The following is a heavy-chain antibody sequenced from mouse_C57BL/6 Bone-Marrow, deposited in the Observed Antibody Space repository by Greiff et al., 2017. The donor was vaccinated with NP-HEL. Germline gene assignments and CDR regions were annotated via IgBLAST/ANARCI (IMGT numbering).Heavy chain of an antibody. CDR2: ISYDGSN. V-gene: IGHV3-6*01. CDR3: ARREGTAQATDAMDY. D-gene: IGHD3-2*02. J-gene: IGHJ4*01. Sequence: EVQRVESGPGLVKPSQSLSLTCSVTGYSITSGYYWNWIRQFPGNKLEWMGYISYDGSNNYNPSLKNRISITRDTSKNQFFLKLNSVTTEDTATYYCARREGTAQATDAMDYWGQGTSVTVSS. CDR1: GYSITSGYY.